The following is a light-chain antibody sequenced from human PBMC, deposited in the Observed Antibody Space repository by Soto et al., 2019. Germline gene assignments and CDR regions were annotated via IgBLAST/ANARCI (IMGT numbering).Light chain of an antibody. CDR1: QSISSW. CDR3: QKYNTYPWT. J-gene: IGKJ1*01. Sequence: DIQVTHSPSTVSASVGDRVTFTCRASQSISSWLAWYQQKPGKAPKLLLYDASTLQSGVPSRFSGSGSGTDFTLTISRLHPDDFATYYCQKYNTYPWTFGQGTKVDIK. CDR2: DAS. V-gene: IGKV1-5*01.